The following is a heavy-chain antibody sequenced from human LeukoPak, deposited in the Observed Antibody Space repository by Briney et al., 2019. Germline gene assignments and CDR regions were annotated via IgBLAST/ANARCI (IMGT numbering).Heavy chain of an antibody. Sequence: LGESLKISCKGSGYSFTSYWIGWVRQMPGKGLEWMGIIYPGDSDTRYSPSFQGQVTISADKSISTAYLQWSSLKASDTAMYYCARGSGSYHTAYMNWGQGSPVTVSS. D-gene: IGHD1-26*01. J-gene: IGHJ4*02. CDR3: ARGSGSYHTAYMN. CDR1: GYSFTSYW. CDR2: IYPGDSDT. V-gene: IGHV5-51*01.